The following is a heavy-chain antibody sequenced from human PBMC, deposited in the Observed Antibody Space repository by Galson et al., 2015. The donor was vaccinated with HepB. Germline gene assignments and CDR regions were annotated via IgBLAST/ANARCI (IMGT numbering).Heavy chain of an antibody. CDR3: ARHETVRGWFGP. J-gene: IGHJ5*01. V-gene: IGHV5-10-1*01. CDR1: GCNFVTHW. Sequence: QSGAEVKKPGESLRISCLGSGCNFVTHWISWVRQMPGKGLEWMGRIDPSDSYADYNPSFRGHVTISVDKSIGTAYLQWNSLEASDTAIYYCARHETVRGWFGPWGQGTLVTVSS. D-gene: IGHD3-10*02. CDR2: IDPSDSYA.